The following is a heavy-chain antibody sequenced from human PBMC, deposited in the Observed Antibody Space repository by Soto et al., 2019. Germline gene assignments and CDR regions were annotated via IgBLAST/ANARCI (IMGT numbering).Heavy chain of an antibody. CDR3: ARGHGRFAH. V-gene: IGHV4-34*01. CDR2: INHSGFA. CDR1: NGSFTGHY. J-gene: IGHJ4*02. Sequence: QVQLQQWGAGLLKPSETLSLTCGVYNGSFTGHYWAWIRQAPGKGLEWIGEINHSGFANYNPSLKSRVAISLDTSKTQFSLSLTSVTVADRAIYSCARGHGRFAHWGQGTLVTVSS.